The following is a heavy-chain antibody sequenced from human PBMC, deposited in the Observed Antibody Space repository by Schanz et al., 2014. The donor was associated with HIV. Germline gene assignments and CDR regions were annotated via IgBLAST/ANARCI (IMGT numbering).Heavy chain of an antibody. Sequence: QVQLVESGGGVVQPGRSLRLSCAASGFTFRSYGMHWVRQAPGKGLEWVAVTWYDGSNKYYADSVKGRFTISRDNSKNTLYRQMNSLRAEDTAVYYCASTVYPYTGSSDYYYGMDVWGQGTTVIVS. CDR3: ASTVYPYTGSSDYYYGMDV. CDR1: GFTFRSYG. CDR2: TWYDGSNK. V-gene: IGHV3-33*01. J-gene: IGHJ6*02. D-gene: IGHD6-6*01.